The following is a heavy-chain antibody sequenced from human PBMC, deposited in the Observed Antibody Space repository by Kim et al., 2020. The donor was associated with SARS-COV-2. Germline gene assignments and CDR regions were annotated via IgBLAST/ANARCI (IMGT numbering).Heavy chain of an antibody. D-gene: IGHD6-13*01. Sequence: SPSFKGKVTISADKTISTAYLQWSSLKASDTAMYYCARHGAAGYYYGMDVWGQGTTVTVSS. J-gene: IGHJ6*02. V-gene: IGHV5-51*01. CDR3: ARHGAAGYYYGMDV.